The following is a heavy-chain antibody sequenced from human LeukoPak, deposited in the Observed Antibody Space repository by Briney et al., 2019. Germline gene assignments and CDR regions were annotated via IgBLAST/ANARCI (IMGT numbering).Heavy chain of an antibody. CDR3: ARDVGEYCSSVSCYASAY. D-gene: IGHD2-2*01. V-gene: IGHV1-2*02. J-gene: IGHJ4*02. Sequence: ASVKVSCKASGYTFTSYYMHWVRQAPGQGLEWMGWINPSSGGTNYAQKFQGRVTMTRDKSISTAYMELSRLRSDDTAIYYCARDVGEYCSSVSCYASAYWGQGTLVTVSS. CDR1: GYTFTSYY. CDR2: INPSSGGT.